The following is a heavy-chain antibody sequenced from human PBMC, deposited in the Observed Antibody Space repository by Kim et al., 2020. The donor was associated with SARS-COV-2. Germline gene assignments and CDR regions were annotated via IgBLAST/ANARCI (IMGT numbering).Heavy chain of an antibody. CDR3: ARRNSSGWLAY. Sequence: ANYAQKFQGRVTITADESTSTAYMELSSLRSEDTAVYYCARRNSSGWLAYWGQGTLVTVSS. D-gene: IGHD6-19*01. J-gene: IGHJ4*02. CDR2: A. V-gene: IGHV1-69*01.